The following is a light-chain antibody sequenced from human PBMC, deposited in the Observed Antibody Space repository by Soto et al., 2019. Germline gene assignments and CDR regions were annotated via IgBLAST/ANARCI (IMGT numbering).Light chain of an antibody. Sequence: EIVLTQSPGTLSLSPGERATLSCRASQSISATYLAWYQQKPGQAPWLLLYGASSRATGIPDRFSGSGSGTDFTLIINRLEPEDFAVYYCQQYGSSQYTFGQGTKLEI. CDR2: GAS. J-gene: IGKJ2*01. CDR3: QQYGSSQYT. V-gene: IGKV3-20*01. CDR1: QSISATY.